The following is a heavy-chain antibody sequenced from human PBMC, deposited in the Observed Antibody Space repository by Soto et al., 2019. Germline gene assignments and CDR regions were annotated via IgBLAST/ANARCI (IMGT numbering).Heavy chain of an antibody. CDR3: AKGSYYASGIYYKELDY. Sequence: LSLSFXSSLFTFIIYAMSSVRHSPWKGLEWVSGITASGGGTYYADSVKGHFTISRDNSKNTVYVKMNSLRAEDTAVYYCAKGSYYASGIYYKELDYWGKGTVVTV. D-gene: IGHD3-10*01. V-gene: IGHV3-23*01. J-gene: IGHJ4*02. CDR2: ITASGGGT. CDR1: LFTFIIYA.